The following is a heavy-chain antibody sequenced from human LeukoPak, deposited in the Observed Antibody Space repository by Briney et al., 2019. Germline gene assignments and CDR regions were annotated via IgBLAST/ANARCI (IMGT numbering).Heavy chain of an antibody. Sequence: SETLSLTCTVSGGSISSYYWSWIRQPPGKGLEWIGYIYYSGSTNYNPSLKSRVTISVDTSKNQFSLKLSSVTAADTAVYYCASLPLYSSGWYGDAFDIWGQGTMVTVSS. V-gene: IGHV4-59*12. J-gene: IGHJ3*02. CDR3: ASLPLYSSGWYGDAFDI. D-gene: IGHD6-19*01. CDR2: IYYSGST. CDR1: GGSISSYY.